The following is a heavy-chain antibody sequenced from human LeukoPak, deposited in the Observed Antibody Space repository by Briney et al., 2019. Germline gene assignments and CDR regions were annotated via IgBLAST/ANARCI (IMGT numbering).Heavy chain of an antibody. Sequence: SETLSLTCTVSGGSISSYYWSWIRQPPGKGLEWIGYIFYSGSTNYNPSLKSRVTISVDTSKNQFSLKLSSVTAADTAVYYCARRGLSSGWYGRYFQHWGQGTLVTVSS. J-gene: IGHJ1*01. CDR2: IFYSGST. D-gene: IGHD6-19*01. V-gene: IGHV4-59*12. CDR1: GGSISSYY. CDR3: ARRGLSSGWYGRYFQH.